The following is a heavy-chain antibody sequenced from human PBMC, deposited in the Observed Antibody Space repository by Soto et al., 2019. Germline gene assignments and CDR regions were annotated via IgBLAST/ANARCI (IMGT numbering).Heavy chain of an antibody. CDR3: ASWIQLWRDAFDI. V-gene: IGHV5-51*01. Sequence: GESLNISCKGSGYSFTSYWIGLVRQMPGKGLEWMGIIYPGDSDTRYSPSFQGQVTISADKSISTAYLQWSSLKASDTAMYYCASWIQLWRDAFDIWGQGTMVTVSS. D-gene: IGHD5-18*01. J-gene: IGHJ3*02. CDR2: IYPGDSDT. CDR1: GYSFTSYW.